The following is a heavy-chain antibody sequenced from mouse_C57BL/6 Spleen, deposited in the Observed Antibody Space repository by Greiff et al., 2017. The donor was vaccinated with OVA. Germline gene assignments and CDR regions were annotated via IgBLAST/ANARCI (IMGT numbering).Heavy chain of an antibody. J-gene: IGHJ2*01. CDR3: ASGNWVDY. CDR1: GYTFTDYY. D-gene: IGHD4-1*01. Sequence: VQLQQSGPELVKPGASVKISCKASGYTFTDYYMNWVKQSHGKSLEWIGDINPNNGGTSYNQKFKGNATLTVDKSSSTAYMELRSLTSEDSAVYYCASGNWVDYWGQGTTLTVSS. V-gene: IGHV1-26*01. CDR2: INPNNGGT.